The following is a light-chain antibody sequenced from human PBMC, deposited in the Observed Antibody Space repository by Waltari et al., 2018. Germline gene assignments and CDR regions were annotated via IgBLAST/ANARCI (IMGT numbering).Light chain of an antibody. J-gene: IGLJ1*01. CDR3: SSNAGSNNFV. CDR2: EVS. CDR1: SSDLGGYNY. Sequence: QSALTQPPSASGSPGQSVTISCTGTSSDLGGYNYVSWYQQHPGKAPKLVIYEVSNRTAGAPGRCSGSKSGNTASLTVSGLQAEDEADYYCSSNAGSNNFVFGTGTKVTVL. V-gene: IGLV2-8*01.